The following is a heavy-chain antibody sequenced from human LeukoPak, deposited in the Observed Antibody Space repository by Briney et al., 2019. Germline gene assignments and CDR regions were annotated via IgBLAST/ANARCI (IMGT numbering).Heavy chain of an antibody. CDR3: ARVVVATITGGYYFDY. D-gene: IGHD5-12*01. CDR2: IYYSGST. Sequence: PSGTLSLTCTVSGGSISSGGYYWSWIRQHPGKGLEWIGYIYYSGSTYYNPSLKSRVTISVDTSKNQFSLKLSSVTAADTAVYYCARVVVATITGGYYFDYWGQGTLVTVSS. V-gene: IGHV4-31*03. J-gene: IGHJ4*02. CDR1: GGSISSGGYY.